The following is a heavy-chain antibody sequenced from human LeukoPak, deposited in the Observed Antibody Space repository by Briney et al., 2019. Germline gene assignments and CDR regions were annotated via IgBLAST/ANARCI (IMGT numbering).Heavy chain of an antibody. V-gene: IGHV3-30*04. CDR2: ISYDGSYK. CDR1: GFTFSSYA. D-gene: IGHD1-1*01. CDR3: ARDWNAGGYYFDY. J-gene: IGHJ4*02. Sequence: GGSLRLSCAASGFTFSSYAMHWVRQAPGKGLEWVAIISYDGSYKYYEDSVEGRFTISRDNSKNTLYPQMNSLRAEDTAVYYCARDWNAGGYYFDYWGQGTLVTVSS.